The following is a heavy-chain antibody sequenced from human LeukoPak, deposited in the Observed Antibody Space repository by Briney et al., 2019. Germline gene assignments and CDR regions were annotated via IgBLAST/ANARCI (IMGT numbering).Heavy chain of an antibody. J-gene: IGHJ6*03. CDR2: IRNDGSNT. D-gene: IGHD6-6*01. Sequence: PGGSLRLSCAASGFSFSSYGMHWLRQAPGKGLEWVAFIRNDGSNTYYADSVKGRFTISRDNSKNTLYLQMSSLRAEDTAVYYCAKEGSSSFYYYYYMDVWGKGTTVTVSS. CDR1: GFSFSSYG. V-gene: IGHV3-30*02. CDR3: AKEGSSSFYYYYYMDV.